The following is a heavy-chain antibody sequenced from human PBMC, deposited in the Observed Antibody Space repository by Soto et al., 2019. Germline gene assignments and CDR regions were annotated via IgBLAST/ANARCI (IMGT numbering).Heavy chain of an antibody. D-gene: IGHD6-13*01. CDR3: AKTIAAAETTFDY. CDR1: GLTFSNYA. V-gene: IGHV3-23*01. J-gene: IGHJ4*02. Sequence: EVQLLESGGGLVQPGGSLRLSCAASGLTFSNYAMSWVRQTPGKGLEWVSTVSVSGGSTFYADSVKGRFTISRDNSKNTLNLQMNSLRVEDTAVYYWAKTIAAAETTFDYWGQGTLVTVSS. CDR2: VSVSGGST.